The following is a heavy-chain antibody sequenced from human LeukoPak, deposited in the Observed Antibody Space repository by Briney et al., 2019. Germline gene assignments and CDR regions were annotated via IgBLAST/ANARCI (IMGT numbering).Heavy chain of an antibody. D-gene: IGHD3-10*01. V-gene: IGHV3-23*01. CDR1: GFTFSSYS. Sequence: GGSLRLSCAASGFTFSSYSISWVHQAPGKGLLCVSAISGSGGSTYYADSVKGRFTISRDNSKNTLYLQMNSLRAEDTAVYYCAKTSDYYGSGSYYYYFDYWGQGTLVTVSS. CDR3: AKTSDYYGSGSYYYYFDY. CDR2: ISGSGGST. J-gene: IGHJ4*02.